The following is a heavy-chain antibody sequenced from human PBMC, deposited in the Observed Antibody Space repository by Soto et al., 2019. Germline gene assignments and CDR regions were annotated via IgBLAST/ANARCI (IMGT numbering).Heavy chain of an antibody. J-gene: IGHJ3*02. CDR1: GFTFSSYG. Sequence: QVQLVESGGGVVQPGRSLRLSCAASGFTFSSYGMHWVRQAPGKGLEWVAVIWYDGSNKYYADSVKGRFTISRDNSKNTLYLQMNSLRAEDTAVYYCARDPDTAMVTIGSAFDIWGQGTMVTVSS. CDR2: IWYDGSNK. V-gene: IGHV3-33*01. D-gene: IGHD5-18*01. CDR3: ARDPDTAMVTIGSAFDI.